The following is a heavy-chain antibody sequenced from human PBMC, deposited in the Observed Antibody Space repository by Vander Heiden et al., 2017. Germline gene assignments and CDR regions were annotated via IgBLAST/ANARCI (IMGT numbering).Heavy chain of an antibody. CDR1: GFTFSSYA. Sequence: EVQLLESGGGLVQPGGSLRLSCAASGFTFSSYAMSWVRQAPGKGLGWFSAISGSGGSTYYADYVKGGFTISRDNSKNTLYLQMNSLRAEDTAVYYCAKEGYDSSGYSNFDYWGQGTLVTVSS. CDR2: ISGSGGST. V-gene: IGHV3-23*01. CDR3: AKEGYDSSGYSNFDY. J-gene: IGHJ4*02. D-gene: IGHD3-22*01.